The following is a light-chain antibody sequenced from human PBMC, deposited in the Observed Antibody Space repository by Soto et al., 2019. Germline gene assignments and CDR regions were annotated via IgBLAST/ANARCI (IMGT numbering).Light chain of an antibody. CDR1: SSDVGGYNY. CDR2: DVS. V-gene: IGLV2-11*01. Sequence: QSALTQPRSVSGSPGQSVTISCTGTSSDVGGYNYVSWYQQHPGKAPKLMIYDVSKRPSGVPDRFSGSKSGNTASLTISGLQAEDGADYYCCSYAGSYPHVVFGGGTKLTVL. J-gene: IGLJ2*01. CDR3: CSYAGSYPHVV.